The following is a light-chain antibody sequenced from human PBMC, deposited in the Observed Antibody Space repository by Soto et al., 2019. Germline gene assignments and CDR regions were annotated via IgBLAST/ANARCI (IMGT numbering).Light chain of an antibody. CDR1: QSVSSSF. CDR3: QQYDAAPIT. J-gene: IGKJ5*01. Sequence: IVLTQSPGILSFSPGERVTLSCRASQSVSSSFLAWYQQKPGQAPRLLFYAASTRATGVPDRFSGSGSETDFSLTISRLEPEDFAIYCCQQYDAAPITSGQGKRLEIX. CDR2: AAS. V-gene: IGKV3-20*01.